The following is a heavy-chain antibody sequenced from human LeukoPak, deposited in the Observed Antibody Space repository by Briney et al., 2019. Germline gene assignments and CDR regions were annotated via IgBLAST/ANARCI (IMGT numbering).Heavy chain of an antibody. CDR1: GGSFSGYY. CDR2: INHSGST. D-gene: IGHD3-22*01. CDR3: ARGPGEDDSSGYFDY. V-gene: IGHV4-34*01. Sequence: PSETLSLTCAVYGGSFSGYYWSWIRQPPGKGLEWIGEINHSGSTNYNPSLKSRVTISVDTSKNQFSLKLSSVTAADTAVYYCARGPGEDDSSGYFDYWGQGTLVTVSS. J-gene: IGHJ4*02.